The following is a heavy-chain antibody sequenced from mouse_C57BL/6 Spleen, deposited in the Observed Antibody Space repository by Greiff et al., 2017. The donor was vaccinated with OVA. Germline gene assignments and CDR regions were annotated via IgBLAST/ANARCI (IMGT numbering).Heavy chain of an antibody. V-gene: IGHV14-2*01. D-gene: IGHD1-1*01. Sequence: EVKLMESGAELVKPGASVKLSCTASGFNIKDYYMHWVKQRTEQGLEWIGRIDPEDGETKYAPKFQGKATITADTSSNTAYLQLSSLASEDTAVYYCAYYGRNPGYFDVWGTGTTVTVSS. CDR2: IDPEDGET. CDR3: AYYGRNPGYFDV. CDR1: GFNIKDYY. J-gene: IGHJ1*03.